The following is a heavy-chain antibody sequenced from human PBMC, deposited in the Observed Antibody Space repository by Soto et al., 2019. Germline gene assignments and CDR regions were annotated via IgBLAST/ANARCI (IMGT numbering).Heavy chain of an antibody. Sequence: SQTLSLTGPVSGGSISSTNWWSWIRQPPGKGLEWIGEIYHSGSTNYNPSLNSRGTISVDKSKNQFSLKLSSVPVAATAVYQSARDQSGSGIMDAWGQGTTVAVSS. V-gene: IGHV4-4*02. CDR2: IYHSGST. CDR1: GGSISSTNW. D-gene: IGHD5-12*01. J-gene: IGHJ6*02. CDR3: ARDQSGSGIMDA.